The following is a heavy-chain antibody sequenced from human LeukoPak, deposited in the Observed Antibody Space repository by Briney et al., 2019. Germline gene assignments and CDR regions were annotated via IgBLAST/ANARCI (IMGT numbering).Heavy chain of an antibody. Sequence: SETPSLTCTVSGGSISSYYWSWIRQPAGKGLERIGRIYTSGSTDYNPSLKSRVTMSVDTSKKQFSLKLRSVTAADTAVYYCARDEWISSSWVNWFDPWGQGTLVTVSS. V-gene: IGHV4-4*07. CDR1: GGSISSYY. J-gene: IGHJ5*02. D-gene: IGHD6-13*01. CDR2: IYTSGST. CDR3: ARDEWISSSWVNWFDP.